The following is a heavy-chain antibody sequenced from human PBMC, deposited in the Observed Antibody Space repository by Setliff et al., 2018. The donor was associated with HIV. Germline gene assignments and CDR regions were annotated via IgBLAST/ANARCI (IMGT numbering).Heavy chain of an antibody. CDR3: ARDWAATVGGWFDP. V-gene: IGHV1-69*05. Sequence: SVKVSCKASGGTFSSYAISWVRQAPGQGLEWMGGIIAIFGTANYAQKFQGRVTMTRDTSTSTVYMELSSLRSEDTAVYYCARDWAATVGGWFDPWGQGTPVTVSS. CDR2: IIAIFGTA. D-gene: IGHD2-15*01. J-gene: IGHJ5*02. CDR1: GGTFSSYA.